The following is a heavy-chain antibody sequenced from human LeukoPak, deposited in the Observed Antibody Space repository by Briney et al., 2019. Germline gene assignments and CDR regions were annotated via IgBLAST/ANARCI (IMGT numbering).Heavy chain of an antibody. V-gene: IGHV1-3*01. J-gene: IGHJ3*01. CDR3: ARDHHPWGDGYNRAFDV. D-gene: IGHD5-24*01. Sequence: KFQGRVTITRDTSASTAYMELSSLRSEDTAVYYCARDHHPWGDGYNRAFDVWGQGTMVTVSS.